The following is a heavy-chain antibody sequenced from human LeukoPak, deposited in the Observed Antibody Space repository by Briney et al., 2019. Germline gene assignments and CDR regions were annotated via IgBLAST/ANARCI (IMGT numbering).Heavy chain of an antibody. Sequence: EPSETLSLTCTVSGGSISSYWWSWIRQPPGKGLEYIGYIFYSGSTNYNPSLKSRVPISVDTSKIHFSLRLSSVTAADTAVYYCARRGGGHAFDIWGQGTMVTVSS. CDR1: GGSISSYW. CDR3: ARRGGGHAFDI. V-gene: IGHV4-59*08. J-gene: IGHJ3*02. CDR2: IFYSGST. D-gene: IGHD3-16*01.